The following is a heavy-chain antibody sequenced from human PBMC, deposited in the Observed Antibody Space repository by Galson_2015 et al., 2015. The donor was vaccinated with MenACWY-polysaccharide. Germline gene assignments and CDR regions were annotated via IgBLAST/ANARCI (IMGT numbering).Heavy chain of an antibody. J-gene: IGHJ4*02. CDR3: ARGPNWNFDY. CDR2: ISGSSSPI. D-gene: IGHD1-20*01. CDR1: GFTFSSYS. Sequence: SLRLSCAASGFTFSSYSMNWIRQAPGKGLEWVSYISGSSSPIYYADSVKGQFTISRDNAKNSLYLQMNSLRDEDTAVYYCARGPNWNFDYWGRGTLVAVSS. V-gene: IGHV3-48*02.